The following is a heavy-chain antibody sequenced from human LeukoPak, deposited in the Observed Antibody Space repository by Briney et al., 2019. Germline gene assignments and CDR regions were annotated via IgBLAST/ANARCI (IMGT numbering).Heavy chain of an antibody. V-gene: IGHV1-46*01. CDR2: INPSGTTT. J-gene: IGHJ5*02. Sequence: ASVKVSCKTSGYSFIDYYIHWVRQAPGQGLEWMGLINPSGTTTNYAQKFRGRVTMTRDLSTSTDYMELSSLRSDDTAVYFCARDNSVGDYAWWFDPWGQGTLVTVSS. D-gene: IGHD1-26*01. CDR1: GYSFIDYY. CDR3: ARDNSVGDYAWWFDP.